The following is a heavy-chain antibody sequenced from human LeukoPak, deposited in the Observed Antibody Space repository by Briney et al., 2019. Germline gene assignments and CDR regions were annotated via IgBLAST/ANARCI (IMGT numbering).Heavy chain of an antibody. CDR2: ISSSSSSI. CDR1: GFTFSSYS. CDR3: AVIVGATPWDY. D-gene: IGHD1-26*01. J-gene: IGHJ4*02. Sequence: GGSLRLSCAASGFTFSSYSMNWVRQAPGKGLEWVSSISSSSSSIYYADSVKGRFTISRDNAKNSLYLQMNGLRAEDTAVYYCAVIVGATPWDYWGQGTLVTVSS. V-gene: IGHV3-21*01.